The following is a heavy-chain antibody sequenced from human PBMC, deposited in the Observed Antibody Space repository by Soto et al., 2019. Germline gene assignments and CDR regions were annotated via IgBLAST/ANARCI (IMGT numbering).Heavy chain of an antibody. D-gene: IGHD1-26*01. CDR2: INTGGTT. V-gene: IGHV4-4*07. CDR3: ARDVRWDRGLDV. J-gene: IGHJ6*02. Sequence: PSETLSLTCTVAGGSISSNYWSWIRQPAGKGLEWIGRINTGGTTNYNPSLKRRVSMSVDTSKNQFSLKVNSMTAADTAVYYCARDVRWDRGLDVWGQGTTATVPS. CDR1: GGSISSNY.